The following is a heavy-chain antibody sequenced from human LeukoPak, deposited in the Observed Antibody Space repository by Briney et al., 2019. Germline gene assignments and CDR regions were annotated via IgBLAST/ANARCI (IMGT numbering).Heavy chain of an antibody. CDR1: GFTFSSYA. J-gene: IGHJ4*02. CDR3: AKRGYGDYRSPPHFDY. V-gene: IGHV3-23*01. D-gene: IGHD4-17*01. CDR2: ISGSGGST. Sequence: QSGGSLRLSCAASGFTFSSYAMSWVRQAPGKGLEWVSAISGSGGSTYYADSVKGRFTISRDNSRNTLYLQMNSLRAEDTAVYYCAKRGYGDYRSPPHFDYWGQGTLVTVSS.